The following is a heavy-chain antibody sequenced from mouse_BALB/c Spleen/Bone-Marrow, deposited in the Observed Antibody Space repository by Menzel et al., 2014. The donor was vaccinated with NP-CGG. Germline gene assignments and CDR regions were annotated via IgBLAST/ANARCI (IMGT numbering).Heavy chain of an antibody. V-gene: IGHV1-14*01. J-gene: IGHJ2*01. CDR1: GYTFTSYV. Sequence: VQLQQSGPELVKPGASVKMSCKASGYTFTSYVMHWVKQKPGQGLEWIGYINPYNDGTKYNEKFKGKATLTSDKSSSTAYMELSSLASEDSAVYYCARPRQLGLPYYFDYRGQGTTLTVSS. CDR3: ARPRQLGLPYYFDY. D-gene: IGHD3-2*01. CDR2: INPYNDGT.